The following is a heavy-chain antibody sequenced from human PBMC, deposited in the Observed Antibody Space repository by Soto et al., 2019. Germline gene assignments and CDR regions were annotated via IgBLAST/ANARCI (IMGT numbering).Heavy chain of an antibody. J-gene: IGHJ4*02. CDR2: VFPTGST. V-gene: IGHV4-4*01. Sequence: QVQLQESGPGLVKPSGTLSLTCAVSGGSVSNNNWWGWVRQPPGKGLEWIGEVFPTGSTSYNPSLTIRDTMTRHISKNHLSLRLSSGTAADTAVYCCEGDEYGDGWSRGQGTLVTVSA. CDR1: GGSVSNNNW. CDR3: EGDEYGDGWS. D-gene: IGHD4-17*01.